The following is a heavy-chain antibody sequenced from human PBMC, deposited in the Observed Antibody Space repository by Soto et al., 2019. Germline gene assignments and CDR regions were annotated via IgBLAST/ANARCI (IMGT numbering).Heavy chain of an antibody. CDR1: GFSLSTSGVG. CDR2: IYWDDDK. CDR3: AKRGTGVGALYFDL. D-gene: IGHD3-10*01. Sequence: QITLKESGPTLVTPTQTLTLTCTFSGFSLSTSGVGVGWIRQPPGKALEWLALIYWDDDKRYNPSLKSRFTITKDTSKNLVVLTMTNLDPVDTGTYSCAKRGTGVGALYFDLWGRGTLVTVAS. V-gene: IGHV2-5*02. J-gene: IGHJ2*01.